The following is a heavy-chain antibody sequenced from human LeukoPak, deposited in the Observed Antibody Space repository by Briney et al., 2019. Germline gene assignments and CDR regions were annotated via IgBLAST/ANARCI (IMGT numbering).Heavy chain of an antibody. CDR3: ATTNDGGGYQWGDFFDF. Sequence: AASVTVSCKASGGTSNSHAMSWVRQAPGQGLEWMGRIIPNVGTTNRAQNFQDRVTLTTDKSTHTAYMELTSLTSDDTAVYYCATTNDGGGYQWGDFFDFWGQGTLVTVSS. J-gene: IGHJ4*02. CDR2: IIPNVGTT. D-gene: IGHD3-22*01. V-gene: IGHV1-69*04. CDR1: GGTSNSHA.